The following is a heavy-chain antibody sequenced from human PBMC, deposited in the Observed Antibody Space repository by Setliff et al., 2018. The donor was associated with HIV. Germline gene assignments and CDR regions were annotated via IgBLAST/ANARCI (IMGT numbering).Heavy chain of an antibody. D-gene: IGHD2-8*01. CDR3: ARGARLLTGYADRWDYYYMRI. J-gene: IGHJ6*03. V-gene: IGHV4-59*12. CDR1: GGSIRSFF. CDR2: IYYSGST. Sequence: NPSETLSLTCTVSGGSIRSFFWSWIRQPPGKGLEWIGYIYYSGSTYNPSLKSRVTISVDTSKDQFSLKLSSVTAADTAVYYCARGARLLTGYADRWDYYYMRIWGKGTTVTVSS.